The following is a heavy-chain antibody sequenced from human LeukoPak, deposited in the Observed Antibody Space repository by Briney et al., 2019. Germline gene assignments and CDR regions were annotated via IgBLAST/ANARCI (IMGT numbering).Heavy chain of an antibody. CDR3: ARDHGLYGDYEEGQSAFDI. Sequence: PSETLSLTCTVSGGSISSGGYYWSWIRQPPGKGLEWIGYIYHSGSTYYNPSLKSRVTISVDRSKNQFSLKLSSVTAADTAVYYCARDHGLYGDYEEGQSAFDIWGQGTMVTVSS. CDR2: IYHSGST. CDR1: GGSISSGGYY. V-gene: IGHV4-30-2*01. J-gene: IGHJ3*02. D-gene: IGHD4-17*01.